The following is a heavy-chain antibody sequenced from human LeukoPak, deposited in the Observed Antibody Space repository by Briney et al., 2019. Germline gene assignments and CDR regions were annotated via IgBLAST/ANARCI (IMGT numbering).Heavy chain of an antibody. CDR3: AISWGVGGATDY. Sequence: ASVKVSCKASGDTFTSYDINWVRQATGQGLEWMGRMNPNSGNTGYAQKFQGRVTMTRNTSISTTYMELSSLRAEDTAVYYCAISWGVGGATDYWGQGTLVTVSS. D-gene: IGHD3-16*01. J-gene: IGHJ4*02. CDR1: GDTFTSYD. V-gene: IGHV1-8*01. CDR2: MNPNSGNT.